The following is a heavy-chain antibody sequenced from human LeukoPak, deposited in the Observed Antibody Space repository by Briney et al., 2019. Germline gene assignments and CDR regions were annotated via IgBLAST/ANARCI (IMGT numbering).Heavy chain of an antibody. D-gene: IGHD5-12*01. V-gene: IGHV1-8*01. CDR1: GYTFTSYD. J-gene: IGHJ4*02. Sequence: ASVKVSCKASGYTFTSYDINWVRQATGQGLEWMRWMNPNSGNTGYAQKFQGRVTMTRNTSISTAYMELSSLRSEDTAVYYCARARGYSGYDVYPLGYSGQGTLVTVSS. CDR3: ARARGYSGYDVYPLGY. CDR2: MNPNSGNT.